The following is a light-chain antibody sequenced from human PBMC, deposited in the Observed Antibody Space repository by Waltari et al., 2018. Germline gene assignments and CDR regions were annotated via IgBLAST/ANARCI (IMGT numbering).Light chain of an antibody. CDR1: QSVGSN. CDR3: QQYNNWPPYT. J-gene: IGKJ2*01. CDR2: AAA. Sequence: DIVMTQSPATLSVSPGERATPPCRASQSVGSNLAWYQQKPGQALRLLIFAAARRATGIPARFSGSGSGTEFTLTIGSLQSEDFAVYYCQQYNNWPPYTFGQGTKLEIK. V-gene: IGKV3-15*01.